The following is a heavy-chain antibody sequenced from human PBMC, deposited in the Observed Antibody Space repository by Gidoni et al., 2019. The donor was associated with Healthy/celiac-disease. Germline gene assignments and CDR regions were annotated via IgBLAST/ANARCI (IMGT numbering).Heavy chain of an antibody. CDR2: ISGSGGST. CDR3: AKLGGYSGYDPQYYFDY. CDR1: GFTFRSYA. V-gene: IGHV3-23*01. Sequence: EVQLLESGGGLVQPGGSLSLSCAASGFTFRSYAMSWVRQAPGKGREWVSAISGSGGSTYYADSVKGRFTISRDNSKNTLYLQMNSLRAEDTAVYYCAKLGGYSGYDPQYYFDYWGQGTLVTVSS. J-gene: IGHJ4*02. D-gene: IGHD5-12*01.